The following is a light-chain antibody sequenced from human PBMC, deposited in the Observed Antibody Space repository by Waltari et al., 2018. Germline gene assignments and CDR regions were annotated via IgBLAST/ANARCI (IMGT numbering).Light chain of an antibody. CDR2: HAS. J-gene: IGKJ1*01. CDR3: QQYNRWPPGT. Sequence: TVMTQSPATLSVSPGDRATLSCRTSQTICLSLAWYQQKPGQAPRLLIYHASTRATGIPARFSGSGSESEFTLTISSLQSEDVAVYYCQQYNRWPPGTFGQGTRVEI. V-gene: IGKV3-15*01. CDR1: QTICLS.